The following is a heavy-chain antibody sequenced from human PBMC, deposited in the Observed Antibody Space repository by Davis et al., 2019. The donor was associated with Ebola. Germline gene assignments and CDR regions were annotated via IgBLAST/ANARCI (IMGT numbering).Heavy chain of an antibody. CDR3: AKVRPPTTVTTGWFDP. V-gene: IGHV3-23*01. CDR2: ISVRSIT. CDR1: GFIFSGYA. D-gene: IGHD4-17*01. Sequence: GESLKISCAASGFIFSGYAMSWVRQAPGKGLEWVSSISVRSITYHADSVKGRFTISRDNSKNTLYLQMNSLRAEDTAVYYCAKVRPPTTVTTGWFDPWGQGTLVTVSS. J-gene: IGHJ5*02.